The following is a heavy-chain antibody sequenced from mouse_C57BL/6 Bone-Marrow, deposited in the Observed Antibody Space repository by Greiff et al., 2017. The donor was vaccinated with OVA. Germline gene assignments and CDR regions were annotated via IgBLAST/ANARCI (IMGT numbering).Heavy chain of an antibody. V-gene: IGHV1-59*01. CDR2: IDPSDSYT. CDR3: LYGSSPWFAY. J-gene: IGHJ3*01. D-gene: IGHD1-1*01. Sequence: QVQLQQPGAELVRPGTSVKLSCKASGYTFTSYWMHWVKQRPGQGLEWIGVIDPSDSYTNYNHKFKGKATLTVDTSSSTAYQQLSSLTAEDSAVYYCLYGSSPWFAYWGQGTLVTVSA. CDR1: GYTFTSYW.